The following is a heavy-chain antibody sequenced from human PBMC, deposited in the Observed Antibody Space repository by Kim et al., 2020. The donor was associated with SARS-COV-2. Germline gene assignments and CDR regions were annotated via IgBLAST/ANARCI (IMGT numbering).Heavy chain of an antibody. CDR3: AKTTPGSYYYYGMDV. D-gene: IGHD1-1*01. V-gene: IGHV3-23*01. CDR2: ISGSGGST. J-gene: IGHJ6*02. Sequence: GGSLRLSCAASGFTFSSYDRSWVRQAPGKGLEWVAAISGSGGSTYYADSVKGRFTISRDNSKNTLYLQMNSLRAEDTAVYYCAKTTPGSYYYYGMDVWGQGTTVTVSS. CDR1: GFTFSSYD.